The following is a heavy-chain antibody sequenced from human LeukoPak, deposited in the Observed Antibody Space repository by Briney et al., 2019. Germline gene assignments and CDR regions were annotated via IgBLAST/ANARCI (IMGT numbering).Heavy chain of an antibody. Sequence: GGSLRLSCAASGFIFTGYFMSWVRQAPGKGLEWVASIKHDGSEKYYVDSVRGRFTISRDNTKNLLYLQMNSLRAEDTAVYYCARDSYSSSWYSFDYLGQGTLVTVSS. CDR2: IKHDGSEK. D-gene: IGHD6-13*01. V-gene: IGHV3-7*01. J-gene: IGHJ4*02. CDR3: ARDSYSSSWYSFDY. CDR1: GFIFTGYF.